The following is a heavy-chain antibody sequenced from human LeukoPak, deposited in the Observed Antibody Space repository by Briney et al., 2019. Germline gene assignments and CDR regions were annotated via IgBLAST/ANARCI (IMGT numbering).Heavy chain of an antibody. CDR3: AKPVALRSGYYIPFYFDY. CDR2: IRYDGSNK. Sequence: GGSLRLSCAASGFTFSSCGMHWVRQAPGKGLEWVAFIRYDGSNKYYADSVKGRFTISRDNSKNTLYLQMNSLRAEDTAVYYCAKPVALRSGYYIPFYFDYWGQGTLVTVSS. V-gene: IGHV3-30*02. D-gene: IGHD3-3*01. J-gene: IGHJ4*02. CDR1: GFTFSSCG.